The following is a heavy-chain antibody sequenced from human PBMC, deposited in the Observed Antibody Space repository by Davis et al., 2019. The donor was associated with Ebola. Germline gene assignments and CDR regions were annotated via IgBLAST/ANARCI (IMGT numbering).Heavy chain of an antibody. V-gene: IGHV5-51*01. CDR3: ATREFYYERSGWGD. J-gene: IGHJ4*02. Sequence: GESLKISCKASGFIFTSYWIAWVRQMPGKGLEWMGIIYPGDSDIRYSPSFQGQVTISADNSLSTAYLQWSSLKASDTGMYYCATREFYYERSGWGDWGQGTLVTVSS. CDR1: GFIFTSYW. D-gene: IGHD3-22*01. CDR2: IYPGDSDI.